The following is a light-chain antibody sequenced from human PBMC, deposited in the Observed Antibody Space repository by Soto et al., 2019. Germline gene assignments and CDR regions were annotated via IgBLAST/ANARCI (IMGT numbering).Light chain of an antibody. J-gene: IGKJ5*01. V-gene: IGKV3-11*01. CDR1: QSVSSY. CDR3: QQRSNWNT. Sequence: EIVLTQSPATLSLSPGERATLSCRASQSVSSYLAWYQQKPGQAPRLLIYDASNRATGIPARFSGSGSGTDFTLTISRLEPEDFAVYYCQQRSNWNTFGQGTRLEIK. CDR2: DAS.